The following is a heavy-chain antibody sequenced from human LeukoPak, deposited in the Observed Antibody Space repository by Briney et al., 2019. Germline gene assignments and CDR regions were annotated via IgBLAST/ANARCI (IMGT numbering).Heavy chain of an antibody. J-gene: IGHJ4*02. CDR1: GFTFSSYA. Sequence: GRSLRLSCAASGFTFSSYAMHWVRQAPGKGLEWVAVISYDGSNKYYADSVKGRFTISRDNSKNTLYLQMNSLRAEDTAVYYCAKDGFLGYLLPYYFDHWGQGALVTVSS. CDR3: AKDGFLGYLLPYYFDH. CDR2: ISYDGSNK. V-gene: IGHV3-30-3*01. D-gene: IGHD3-3*01.